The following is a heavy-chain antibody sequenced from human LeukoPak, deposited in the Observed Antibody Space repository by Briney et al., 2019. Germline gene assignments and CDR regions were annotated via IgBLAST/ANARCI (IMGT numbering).Heavy chain of an antibody. Sequence: GGSLRLSCAASGLTFSTFGMHWVRQAPGKGLEWVAFVRFDGSNRYYAESLKGRFTISRDNSKNTLYLQMNSLRAEDTAIYFCAKGGYYFDYWGQGALVIVSS. V-gene: IGHV3-30*02. J-gene: IGHJ4*02. CDR1: GLTFSTFG. CDR3: AKGGYYFDY. CDR2: VRFDGSNR.